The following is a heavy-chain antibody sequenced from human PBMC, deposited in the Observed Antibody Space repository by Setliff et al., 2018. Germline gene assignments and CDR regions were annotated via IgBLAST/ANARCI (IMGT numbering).Heavy chain of an antibody. D-gene: IGHD3-3*01. Sequence: PGGSLSLSCAASGFTFSNYAMSWVRQAPGKGLEWVSTIIGVGGGTYFADSVKGRFTISRDNSKNTLYLQMNSLRAEDTAIYYCAKVLAIFGVVTDIGFYFDYWGQGSLVTVSS. CDR2: IIGVGGGT. CDR3: AKVLAIFGVVTDIGFYFDY. J-gene: IGHJ4*02. CDR1: GFTFSNYA. V-gene: IGHV3-23*01.